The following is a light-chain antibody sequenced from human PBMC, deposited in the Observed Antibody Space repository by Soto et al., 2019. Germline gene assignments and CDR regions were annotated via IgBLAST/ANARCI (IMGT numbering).Light chain of an antibody. CDR3: SSYAGSNNPVI. CDR2: EVS. V-gene: IGLV2-8*01. J-gene: IGLJ2*01. Sequence: QSALTQPPSASGSPGQSVTISCTGTKNDIGVYDFVSWYQHHPGKAPRLIIYEVSKRPSGVPDRFSGSKSGNTASLTVSGLQAEDEADYYCSSYAGSNNPVIFGGGTKLTVL. CDR1: KNDIGVYDF.